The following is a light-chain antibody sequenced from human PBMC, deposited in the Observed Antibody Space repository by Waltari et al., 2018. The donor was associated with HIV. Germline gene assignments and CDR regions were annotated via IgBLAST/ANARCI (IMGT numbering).Light chain of an antibody. CDR3: QQYEASPPMYT. J-gene: IGKJ2*01. Sequence: EPVLTQSPGTLSLSSGERATLSCRAGQTINNNYLAWYQHKPGLPPRLLIYDASTRAAGIPDRFSGGGSVTDFTLTISRLEPEDFAIYFCQQYEASPPMYTFGQGTRLEV. CDR2: DAS. CDR1: QTINNNY. V-gene: IGKV3-20*01.